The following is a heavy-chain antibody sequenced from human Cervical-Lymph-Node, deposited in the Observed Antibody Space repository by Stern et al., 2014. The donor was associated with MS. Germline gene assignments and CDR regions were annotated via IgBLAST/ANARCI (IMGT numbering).Heavy chain of an antibody. CDR2: IKSKVDGGTA. CDR3: TTEKHITDFSHYGMDI. V-gene: IGHV3-15*01. J-gene: IGHJ6*02. D-gene: IGHD2-21*01. CDR1: GFSLSVAW. Sequence: EVQLVESGGGLVKPGGSLRLSCAVSGFSLSVAWMGWVRQAPGKGLEWVGRIKSKVDGGTADYAAPVKGRFTISRDDSKNTIFLQMNSLKTEDTAIYYCTTEKHITDFSHYGMDIWGQGTTVVVSS.